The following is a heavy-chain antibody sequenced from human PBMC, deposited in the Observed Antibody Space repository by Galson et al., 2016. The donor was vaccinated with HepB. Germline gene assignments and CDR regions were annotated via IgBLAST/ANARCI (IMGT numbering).Heavy chain of an antibody. J-gene: IGHJ6*02. CDR2: IHNTGNT. D-gene: IGHD5/OR15-5a*01. Sequence: SETLSLTCTVSGDSISSYYWSWIRQAPGKGLEWIGHIHNTGNTNYHPSLDSRVTISIDTSRNKFFLTLSSATAADTAVYFCARDGGVVYDFGMDVWGQGTTVIVSS. CDR3: ARDGGVVYDFGMDV. CDR1: GDSISSYY. V-gene: IGHV4-59*01.